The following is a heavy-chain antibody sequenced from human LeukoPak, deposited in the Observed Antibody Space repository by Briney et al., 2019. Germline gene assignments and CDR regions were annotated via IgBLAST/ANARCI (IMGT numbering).Heavy chain of an antibody. Sequence: GGSLRPSCAASGSTFSTSSMSWVRQAPGKGLEWISYIRGSSTTIYYADSVKGRFTISRDNAKNSVYLQMDSLRVEDTAVYFCARDSRSHCGTAACYGPDFDYSGQGNLVTVSS. CDR1: GSTFSTSS. J-gene: IGHJ4*02. V-gene: IGHV3-48*01. CDR2: IRGSSTTI. CDR3: ARDSRSHCGTAACYGPDFDY. D-gene: IGHD2-2*01.